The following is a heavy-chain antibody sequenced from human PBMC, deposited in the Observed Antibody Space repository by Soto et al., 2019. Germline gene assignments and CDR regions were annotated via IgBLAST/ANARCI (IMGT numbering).Heavy chain of an antibody. V-gene: IGHV6-1*01. CDR3: VRDRVGDGYNLAYYYGMDV. CDR1: GDSVSSNLAS. Sequence: SQTLSLTCVISGDSVSSNLASWSWIRQSPSRGLEWLGRTYYRSKWYSYYALSVKSRITINPDTSKNQFSLKLSSVTAADTAVYYCVRDRVGDGYNLAYYYGMDVWGQGTTVTVSS. D-gene: IGHD5-12*01. J-gene: IGHJ6*02. CDR2: TYYRSKWYS.